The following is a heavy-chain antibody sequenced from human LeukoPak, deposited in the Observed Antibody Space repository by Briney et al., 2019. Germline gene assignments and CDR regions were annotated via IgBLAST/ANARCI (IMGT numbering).Heavy chain of an antibody. J-gene: IGHJ6*01. CDR3: ARDIVDKWLRSLGMDV. CDR2: IKHDGSDK. Sequence: GGSLRLSCAASGFMFSSYWMSWVRQAPGKGLEWVANIKHDGSDKYYVDSVTGRFTISRDNAKNSLSLQMSSLRAEDTAVYYCARDIVDKWLRSLGMDVWGQGTTVTVSS. CDR1: GFMFSSYW. D-gene: IGHD5-12*01. V-gene: IGHV3-7*01.